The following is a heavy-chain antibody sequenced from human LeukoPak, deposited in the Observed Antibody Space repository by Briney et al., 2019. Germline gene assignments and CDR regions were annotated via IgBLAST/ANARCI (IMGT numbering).Heavy chain of an antibody. Sequence: ASVKVSCXASGYTFTSYDINWVRQATGQGLEWMGWMNPNSGNTGYAQKFQGSVTMTRNTSISTAYMELSSLRSEDTAVYYCARDSLNNYYYYYYMDVWGKGTTVTVSS. CDR3: ARDSLNNYYYYYYMDV. CDR1: GYTFTSYD. J-gene: IGHJ6*03. V-gene: IGHV1-8*01. CDR2: MNPNSGNT. D-gene: IGHD5-18*01.